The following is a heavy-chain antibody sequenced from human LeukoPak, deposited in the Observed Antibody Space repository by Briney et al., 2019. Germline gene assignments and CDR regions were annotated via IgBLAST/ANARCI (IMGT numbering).Heavy chain of an antibody. CDR3: AKGSKEVLFTRDHYMDV. Sequence: GGSLRLSCAASGFTFSSYAMHWVRQAPGKGLEWVTFIRYDGSNRYYADSVKGRFTISRDNSKNTLYLQMNSLRAEDTAVYYCAKGSKEVLFTRDHYMDVWGKGTTVTISS. V-gene: IGHV3-30*02. D-gene: IGHD3-3*01. J-gene: IGHJ6*03. CDR2: IRYDGSNR. CDR1: GFTFSSYA.